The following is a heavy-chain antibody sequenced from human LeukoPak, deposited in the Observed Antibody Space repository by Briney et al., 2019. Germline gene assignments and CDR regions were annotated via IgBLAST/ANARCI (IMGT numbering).Heavy chain of an antibody. V-gene: IGHV3-7*01. CDR3: ARSRYQLLFDY. J-gene: IGHJ4*02. CDR1: GFTFSSYW. CDR2: IKQDGSEK. D-gene: IGHD2-2*01. Sequence: TGGSLRLSCAASGFTFSSYWMSWVRQAPGKGLEWVANIKQDGSEKYYVDSVRGRFTISRDNAKNSLYLQMNSLRAEGTAVYYCARSRYQLLFDYWGQGTLVTVSS.